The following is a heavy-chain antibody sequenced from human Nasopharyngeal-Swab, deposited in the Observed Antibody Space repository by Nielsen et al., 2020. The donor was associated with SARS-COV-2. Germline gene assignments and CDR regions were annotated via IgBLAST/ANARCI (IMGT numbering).Heavy chain of an antibody. CDR2: IWYDGSNK. CDR3: AKDGRVDIVATGYYYYYYMDV. J-gene: IGHJ6*03. V-gene: IGHV3-33*06. CDR1: GFTFSSYG. Sequence: GGSLRLSYAASGFTFSSYGMHWVRQAPGKGLEWVAVIWYDGSNKYYADSVKGRFTISRDNSKNTLYLQMNSLRAEDTAVYYCAKDGRVDIVATGYYYYYYMDVWGKGTTVTVSS. D-gene: IGHD5-12*01.